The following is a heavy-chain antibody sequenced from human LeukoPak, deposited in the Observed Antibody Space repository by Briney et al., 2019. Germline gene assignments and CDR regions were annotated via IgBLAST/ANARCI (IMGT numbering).Heavy chain of an antibody. CDR1: GFTFSNYA. V-gene: IGHV3-21*01. CDR3: ARAPEWLRFIYGMDV. D-gene: IGHD5-12*01. Sequence: GGSLRLSCAASGFTFSNYAMSWVRQAPGKGLEWVSSISGSSSYIYYADSVKGRFTISRDNAKNSLYLQMNSLRAEDTAVYYCARAPEWLRFIYGMDVWGQGTTVTVSS. CDR2: ISGSSSYI. J-gene: IGHJ6*02.